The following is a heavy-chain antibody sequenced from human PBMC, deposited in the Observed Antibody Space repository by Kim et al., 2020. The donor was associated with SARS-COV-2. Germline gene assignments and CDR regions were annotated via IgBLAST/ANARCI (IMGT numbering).Heavy chain of an antibody. V-gene: IGHV3-23*01. Sequence: GGSLRLSCAASGFTFSSYAMSWVRQSPGKGLEWVSAISGSGGRIYYADSVRGRFTISRDSSKNTLYLQMNSLRAEDTAVYYCAKDSGNDYGDQLHYWGQGPLVTVSS. CDR2: ISGSGGRI. D-gene: IGHD4-17*01. CDR1: GFTFSSYA. J-gene: IGHJ4*02. CDR3: AKDSGNDYGDQLHY.